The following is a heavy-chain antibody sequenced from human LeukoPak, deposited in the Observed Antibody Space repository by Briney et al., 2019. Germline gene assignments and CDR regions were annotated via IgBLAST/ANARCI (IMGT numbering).Heavy chain of an antibody. CDR2: ISSSGSTI. D-gene: IGHD5-18*01. Sequence: GGSLRLSCAASGFTFSSYEMNWVRQAPGKGLEWVSYISSSGSTIYYADSVKGRFTISRDNAKNSLYLQMNSLRAEDTAVYYCARKGGRYSYGFDYWGQGTLVTVSS. CDR1: GFTFSSYE. CDR3: ARKGGRYSYGFDY. J-gene: IGHJ4*02. V-gene: IGHV3-48*03.